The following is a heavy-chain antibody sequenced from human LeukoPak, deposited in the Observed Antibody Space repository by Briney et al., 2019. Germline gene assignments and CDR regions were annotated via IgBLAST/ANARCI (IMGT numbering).Heavy chain of an antibody. J-gene: IGHJ3*02. Sequence: GGSLRLSCAASGFTVSSNYMSWVRQAPGKGLEWVSVIYSGDSTNYADSVKGRFTISRDSSKNTLYLQMNSLRAEDTAVYYCARWGTDYGDAFDIWGQGTMVIVSS. CDR1: GFTVSSNY. V-gene: IGHV3-66*02. CDR3: ARWGTDYGDAFDI. D-gene: IGHD4-17*01. CDR2: IYSGDST.